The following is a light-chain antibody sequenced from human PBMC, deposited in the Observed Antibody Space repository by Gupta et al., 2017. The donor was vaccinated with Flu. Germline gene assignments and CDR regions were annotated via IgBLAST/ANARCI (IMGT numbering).Light chain of an antibody. CDR1: SSDIGRNT. V-gene: IGLV1-44*01. CDR2: NFG. CDR3: AVSDASMNTVV. Sequence: QPVLPQAPSASGAPRQRVAISCSGISSDIGRNTVNWYHRLPGTAPKLLLYNFGQRPSGVPGGFFGSKSGTTASPATSGLQSEDEGDYYCAVSDASMNTVVFGGGTKLTVL. J-gene: IGLJ2*01.